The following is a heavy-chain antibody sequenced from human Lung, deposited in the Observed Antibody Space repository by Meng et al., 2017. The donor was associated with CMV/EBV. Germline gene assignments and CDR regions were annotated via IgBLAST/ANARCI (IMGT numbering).Heavy chain of an antibody. J-gene: IGHJ2*01. CDR2: VYWNDDN. CDR1: RFSLTTAGLG. Sequence: RFSLTTAGLGVGWVRQPPGKAPEWLALVYWNDDNRYSPSLRNRLTITKDTSKNQAVLTMSNMDPVDTATYYCAHYGDYRFGWYFDLWGRGTLVTVSS. V-gene: IGHV2-5*01. CDR3: AHYGDYRFGWYFDL. D-gene: IGHD4-17*01.